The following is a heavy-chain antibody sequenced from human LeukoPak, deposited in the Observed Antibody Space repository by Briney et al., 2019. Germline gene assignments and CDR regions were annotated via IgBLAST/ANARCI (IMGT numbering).Heavy chain of an antibody. V-gene: IGHV4-59*10. CDR3: AIGHVVVPAATYYFDY. J-gene: IGHJ4*02. CDR2: IYRSGST. CDR1: GGSFSGYY. D-gene: IGHD2-2*01. Sequence: KTSETLSLTCAVYGGSFSGYYWSWIRQPAGKRLEWIGHIYRSGSTNYNPSLKSRVTISVDTSKNQFSLKLSSVTAADTAVYYCAIGHVVVPAATYYFDYWGQGTLVTVSS.